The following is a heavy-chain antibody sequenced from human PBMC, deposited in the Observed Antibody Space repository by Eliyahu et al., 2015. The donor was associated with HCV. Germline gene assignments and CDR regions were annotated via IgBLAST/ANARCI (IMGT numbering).Heavy chain of an antibody. V-gene: IGHV3-13*05. Sequence: EVQLVESGGGLVQPGGSLXLSCAASGFXFSSYDMHWVRQATGKGLEWVSAIGTAGDPYYPGSVKGRFTISRENAKNSLYLQMNSLRAGDTAVYYCARASRGGSTRGGFDYWGQGTLVTVSS. CDR2: IGTAGDP. D-gene: IGHD1-14*01. CDR1: GFXFSSYD. CDR3: ARASRGGSTRGGFDY. J-gene: IGHJ4*02.